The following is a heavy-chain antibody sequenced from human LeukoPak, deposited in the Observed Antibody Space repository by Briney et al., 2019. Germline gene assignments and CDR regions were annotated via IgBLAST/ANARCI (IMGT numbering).Heavy chain of an antibody. D-gene: IGHD3-22*01. Sequence: GGSLRLSCAASGFTFSSYAMHWVRQAPGKGLEWMTIISYDGSNKYYADSVKGRFTISRDNSKNTLYLHMNSLRAEDTAVYYCARPTPYYYDSSAYPDYWGQGTLVTVSS. CDR3: ARPTPYYYDSSAYPDY. J-gene: IGHJ4*02. V-gene: IGHV3-30*04. CDR2: ISYDGSNK. CDR1: GFTFSSYA.